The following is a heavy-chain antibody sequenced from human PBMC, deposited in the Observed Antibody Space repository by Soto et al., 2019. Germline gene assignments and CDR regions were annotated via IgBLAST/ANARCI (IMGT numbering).Heavy chain of an antibody. CDR3: ARGGERVAMPSGY. D-gene: IGHD2-2*01. CDR1: GGSISSYY. CDR2: IYYSGST. Sequence: QVQLQESGPGLVKPSETLSLTCTVSGGSISSYYWSWIRQPPGKGLEWIGYIYYSGSTNYNPSLPSLVTVSVDTSNNQFSLKLSSVTAADTAVYYCARGGERVAMPSGYWGQGTLVTVSS. V-gene: IGHV4-59*01. J-gene: IGHJ4*02.